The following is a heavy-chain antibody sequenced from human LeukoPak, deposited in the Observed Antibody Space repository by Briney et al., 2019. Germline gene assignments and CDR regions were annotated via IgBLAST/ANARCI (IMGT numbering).Heavy chain of an antibody. CDR1: GFTFSSYS. CDR2: ISSSSSYI. D-gene: IGHD3-10*01. Sequence: GGSLSLSCAASGFTFSSYSMNWVRQARGKGLEWVSSISSSSSYIYYADSVKGRFTISRDNAKNSLYLQMNSLRAEDTAVYYCAREPQMYYGSGSSLGHWGQGTLVTVSS. V-gene: IGHV3-21*01. CDR3: AREPQMYYGSGSSLGH. J-gene: IGHJ4*02.